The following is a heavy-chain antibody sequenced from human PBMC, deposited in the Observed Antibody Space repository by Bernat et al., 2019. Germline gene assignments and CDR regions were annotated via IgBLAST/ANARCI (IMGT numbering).Heavy chain of an antibody. V-gene: IGHV1-46*01. CDR2: INPSGGST. CDR1: GYTFTSYY. D-gene: IGHD3-22*01. CDR3: ARTENHEPPTNLSRGFYFDY. Sequence: QVQLVQSGAEVKKPGASVKVSGKASGYTFTSYYMHWVRQAPGQGLEWMGIINPSGGSTSYEQKFQGRVTMTRDTSTSRDYMELSSLRSEDTAVYYCARTENHEPPTNLSRGFYFDYWGQGTLVTVSS. J-gene: IGHJ4*02.